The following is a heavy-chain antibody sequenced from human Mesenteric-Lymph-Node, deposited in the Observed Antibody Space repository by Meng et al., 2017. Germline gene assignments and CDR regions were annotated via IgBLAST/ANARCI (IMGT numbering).Heavy chain of an antibody. Sequence: QVQLQESGPGLVEPSQTLSPTCTVSVGSMSSGNYYWSWIRQPPGKGLEWIGYIHHSGSAYYNPSLKSRVSISVGTSKNQFSLNLNSMTAADTAVYYCASFDHIPRRNYFDYWGQGTLVTVSS. CDR3: ASFDHIPRRNYFDY. V-gene: IGHV4-30-4*01. CDR1: VGSMSSGNYY. D-gene: IGHD2-21*01. CDR2: IHHSGSA. J-gene: IGHJ4*02.